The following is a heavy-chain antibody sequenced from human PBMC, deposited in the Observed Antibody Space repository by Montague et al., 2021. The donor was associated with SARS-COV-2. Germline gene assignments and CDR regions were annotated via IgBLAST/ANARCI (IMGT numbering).Heavy chain of an antibody. J-gene: IGHJ5*02. CDR2: IYWDGDK. CDR3: ARILVAAAGSPFDP. V-gene: IGHV2-5*02. CDR1: GFSLTTSRVG. D-gene: IGHD6-13*01. Sequence: VKPTQTLTLTCTFSGFSLTTSRVGVGWIRQPPGKPLEWLALIYWDGDKRYSPSLKSRLTITKDTSKNQVVLTMTNMDPVDTATYYCARILVAAAGSPFDPWGQGTLVTVSS.